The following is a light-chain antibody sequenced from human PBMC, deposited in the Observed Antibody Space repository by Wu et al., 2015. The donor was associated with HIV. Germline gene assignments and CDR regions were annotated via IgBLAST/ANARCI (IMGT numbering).Light chain of an antibody. CDR2: DAS. J-gene: IGKJ3*01. CDR3: QHRGSWPLS. V-gene: IGKV3-11*01. Sequence: IGLTQSPGALSLSPGETATLSCRPSQSVTGTYISWYQQRVGQAPRLLIYDASNRASGIPARFRGSGSGTDFTLTISSLEPEDFAVYYCQHRGSWPLSFGPGTKVEI. CDR1: QSVTGTY.